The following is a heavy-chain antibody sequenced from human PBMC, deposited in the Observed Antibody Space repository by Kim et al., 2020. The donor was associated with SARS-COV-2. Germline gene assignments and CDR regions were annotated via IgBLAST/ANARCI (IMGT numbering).Heavy chain of an antibody. V-gene: IGHV3-49*04. J-gene: IGHJ6*03. CDR3: ARSRRAYEYIDV. CDR2: IRTNTYGGTR. D-gene: IGHD3-16*01. Sequence: GGSLRLSCTASGFTFSDYYMTWVRLAPGKGLEWVGLIRTNTYGGTREYAPSVKDRFTVSRDDSNSVAYLKLNSLRSEDTAVYYCARSRRAYEYIDVWGKG. CDR1: GFTFSDYY.